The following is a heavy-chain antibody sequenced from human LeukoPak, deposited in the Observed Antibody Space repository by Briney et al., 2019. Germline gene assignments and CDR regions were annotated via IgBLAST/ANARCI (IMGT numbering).Heavy chain of an antibody. CDR1: GFTFSSCE. CDR2: IKTYGSST. J-gene: IGHJ5*02. D-gene: IGHD3-10*01. CDR3: ARDYVSGSFGP. Sequence: GGSLRLSCAASGFTFSSCEMNWVRHAPGKGLVWVSHIKTYGSSTKYAESVKGLFTISRDNAKNTVYLQMNSLSAEDTAVYYCARDYVSGSFGPWGQGTLVTVSS. V-gene: IGHV3-74*01.